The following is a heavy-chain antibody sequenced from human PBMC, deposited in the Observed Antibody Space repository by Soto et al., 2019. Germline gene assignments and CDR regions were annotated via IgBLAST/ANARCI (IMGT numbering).Heavy chain of an antibody. CDR1: GGSISSYY. CDR3: ARPRHYGSGSSVPPREYAMDV. J-gene: IGHJ6*02. Sequence: SETLSLTCTVSGGSISSYYWSWIRQPPGKGLEWFGYIYYSGSTNYNPSLKSRVTISVDTSKNQFSLKLSSVTAADTAVYYCARPRHYGSGSSVPPREYAMDVWGQGTTVTVSS. D-gene: IGHD3-10*01. CDR2: IYYSGST. V-gene: IGHV4-59*08.